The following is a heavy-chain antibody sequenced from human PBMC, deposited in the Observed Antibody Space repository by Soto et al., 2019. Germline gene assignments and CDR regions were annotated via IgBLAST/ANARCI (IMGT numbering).Heavy chain of an antibody. CDR3: ASRPYSGSFTGYYYYGMDV. J-gene: IGHJ6*02. CDR1: GGSVSSGSFY. V-gene: IGHV4-61*01. CDR2: IYYSGST. Sequence: SETLSLTCTVSGGSVSSGSFYWSWIRQPPGKGLEWIGFIYYSGSTNYNPSLKSRVTISVDTSKNQFSLKLSSVTAADTAVYYCASRPYSGSFTGYYYYGMDVWGQGTTVTVPS. D-gene: IGHD1-26*01.